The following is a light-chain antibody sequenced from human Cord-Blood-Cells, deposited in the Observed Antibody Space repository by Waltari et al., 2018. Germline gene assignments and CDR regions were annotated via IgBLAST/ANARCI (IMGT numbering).Light chain of an antibody. J-gene: IGLJ3*02. V-gene: IGLV2-14*01. CDR1: SSAAGGYNY. CDR2: EDS. Sequence: QSALTQPASVPGSPGQSITISCTGTSSAAGGYNYVCWYQQHPGTAPKLMIYEDSKPPSGVSSRFSGSKAGNTASLTTAALQAEDAAYYYCSSYTSSSTRVFGGGTKLTVL. CDR3: SSYTSSSTRV.